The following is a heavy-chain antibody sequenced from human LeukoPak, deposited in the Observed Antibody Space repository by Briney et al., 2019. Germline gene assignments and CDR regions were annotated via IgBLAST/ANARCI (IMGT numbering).Heavy chain of an antibody. J-gene: IGHJ4*02. D-gene: IGHD3-22*01. CDR1: GGSISSSSHY. V-gene: IGHV4-39*07. CDR2: IYYSGST. Sequence: SETLSLTCTVSGGSISSSSHYWGWIRQPPGKGLEWIGSIYYSGSTYYNPSLKSRVTISVDTSKNQFSLKLSSVTAADTAVYYCAREPSYYYDSSGYYDYWGQGTLVTVSS. CDR3: AREPSYYYDSSGYYDY.